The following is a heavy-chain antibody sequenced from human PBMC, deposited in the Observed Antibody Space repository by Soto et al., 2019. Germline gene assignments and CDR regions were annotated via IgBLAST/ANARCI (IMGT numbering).Heavy chain of an antibody. CDR1: GYSISSGYY. V-gene: IGHV4-38-2*02. CDR2: ISHSGTS. CDR3: ARASGGTSGWDRWSDP. Sequence: ETLSLTCTVSGYSISSGYYWSWIRQTPGKGLEWIGSISHSGTSFYNPSLRSRVTISMDTSNNHFSLKLNSLTATATAVYYCARASGGTSGWDRWSDPGGQGPLATVPQ. D-gene: IGHD1-26*01. J-gene: IGHJ4*02.